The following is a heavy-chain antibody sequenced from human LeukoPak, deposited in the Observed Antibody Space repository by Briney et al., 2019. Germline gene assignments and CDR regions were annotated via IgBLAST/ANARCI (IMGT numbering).Heavy chain of an antibody. CDR2: IIPIFGTA. CDR1: GGTFSSYA. J-gene: IGHJ4*02. V-gene: IGHV1-69*13. Sequence: ASVKVSCKASGGTFSSYAISWVRQAPGQGLEWMGGIIPIFGTANYAQKFQGRVTITADESTSTAYMELSSLRSEDTAVYYCAREGRDYGSSSSSLYFDYWGQGTLVTVSS. CDR3: AREGRDYGSSSSSLYFDY. D-gene: IGHD6-6*01.